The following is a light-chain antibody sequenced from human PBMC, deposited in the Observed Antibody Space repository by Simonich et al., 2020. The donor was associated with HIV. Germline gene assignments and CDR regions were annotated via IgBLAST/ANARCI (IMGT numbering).Light chain of an antibody. Sequence: DIQMTQSPSSLSASVGDRITITCKASQDINNYLNWYQQKPGKNPKILIYDASNLETGVPSRFSGSGSGTHFTFTISSLQPEDFATYYCQQYDSLPLTFGQGTRLEIK. CDR2: DAS. J-gene: IGKJ5*01. CDR3: QQYDSLPLT. V-gene: IGKV1-33*01. CDR1: QDINNY.